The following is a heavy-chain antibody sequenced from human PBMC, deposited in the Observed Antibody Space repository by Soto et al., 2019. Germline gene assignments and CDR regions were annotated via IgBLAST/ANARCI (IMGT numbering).Heavy chain of an antibody. Sequence: GASVKVSCKVSGGTFSSYFINWVRQAPGQGLEWVGGIIPVFGTASYAEKFQGRVTITADESTGTAYMELSRLRSDDTAVYYCARDSPSAAAAYYYYGLDVWGQGTTVTVSS. J-gene: IGHJ6*02. CDR2: IIPVFGTA. CDR1: GGTFSSYF. V-gene: IGHV1-69*13. D-gene: IGHD6-13*01. CDR3: ARDSPSAAAAYYYYGLDV.